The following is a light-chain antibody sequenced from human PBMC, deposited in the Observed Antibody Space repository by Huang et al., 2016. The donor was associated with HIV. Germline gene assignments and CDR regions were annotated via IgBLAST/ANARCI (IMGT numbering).Light chain of an antibody. CDR2: LVS. V-gene: IGKV2-28*01. J-gene: IGKJ3*01. Sequence: DIVMTQSPLSLPVTPGEPASISCRSSQSLLHSNGYNYLDWYLQKPGQSPHLLIYLVSNRASGVPDRFSGSGSGTDFTLKISRVEAEDVGVYYCMQALQTPRTFGPGTKVDIK. CDR3: MQALQTPRT. CDR1: QSLLHSNGYNY.